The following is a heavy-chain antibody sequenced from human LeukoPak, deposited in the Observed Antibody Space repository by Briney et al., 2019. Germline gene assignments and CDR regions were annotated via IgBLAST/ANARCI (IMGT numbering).Heavy chain of an antibody. CDR3: ARGWTGPPDY. CDR1: GFTFSNFY. CDR2: ISDDGSST. Sequence: GGSLRLSCAASGFTFSNFYIHWVRQAPGKGLVWVSRISDDGSSTTYADSVKGRFTVSRDNAKNTLYLQMNSLRADDTAVYYCARGWTGPPDYWGQGTLVTVSS. D-gene: IGHD3/OR15-3a*01. V-gene: IGHV3-74*01. J-gene: IGHJ4*02.